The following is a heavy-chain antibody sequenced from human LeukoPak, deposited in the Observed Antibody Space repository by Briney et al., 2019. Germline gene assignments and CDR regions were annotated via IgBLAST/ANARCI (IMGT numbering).Heavy chain of an antibody. V-gene: IGHV3-23*01. Sequence: GGSLRLSCAASGFTFSSYGMSWVRQAPGKGLEWVSAISGSGGSTYYADSVKGRFTISRDNSKNTLYLQINSLRAEDTAVYYCAKDGSYGALKPIDYWGQGTLVTVSS. CDR1: GFTFSSYG. J-gene: IGHJ4*02. CDR3: AKDGSYGALKPIDY. D-gene: IGHD4-17*01. CDR2: ISGSGGST.